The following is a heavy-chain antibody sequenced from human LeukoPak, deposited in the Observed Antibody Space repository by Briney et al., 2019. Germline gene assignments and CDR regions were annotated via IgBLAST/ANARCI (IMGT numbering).Heavy chain of an antibody. CDR1: GFPFSSYG. CDR3: ARVAGWHCFDP. J-gene: IGHJ5*02. CDR2: ISGNGGST. D-gene: IGHD6-19*01. V-gene: IGHV3-23*01. Sequence: PRGSLRLPCPASGFPFSSYGLTWVRQAPGKGLEWVSAISGNGGSTYYADSVKGRFTISRDHSKNTVYLQMNNMGIDDTARYYCARVAGWHCFDPRGQGTLVTVSS.